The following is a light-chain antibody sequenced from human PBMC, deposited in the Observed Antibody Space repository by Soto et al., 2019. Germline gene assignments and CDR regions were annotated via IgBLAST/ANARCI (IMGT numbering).Light chain of an antibody. J-gene: IGKJ5*01. V-gene: IGKV3D-20*02. CDR1: QSVGSRS. CDR2: GAS. CDR3: QQRSKWPIT. Sequence: QYLSPGAMATLSCRSSQSVGSRSLAWYQQKPGRAPRLLIYGASSRGTGIPARFSGSGSGTDFTLTISSLEPEDFAVYYCQQRSKWPITFGQGTRLEIK.